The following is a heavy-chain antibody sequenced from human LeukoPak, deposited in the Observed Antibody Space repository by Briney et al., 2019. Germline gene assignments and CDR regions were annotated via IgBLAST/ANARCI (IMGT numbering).Heavy chain of an antibody. V-gene: IGHV3-53*01. CDR1: GFSVRSNY. D-gene: IGHD6-25*01. CDR3: TGGTAYSGYGGY. CDR2: IHTGGNT. J-gene: IGHJ4*02. Sequence: GGSLRLSCAASGFSVRSNYMNWVRQAPGKGLEWVSVIHTGGNTDYADSVKGRFTVSRDNSQNTIYLHMNSLRAEDTAVFYCTGGTAYSGYGGYWGQGTLVTVSS.